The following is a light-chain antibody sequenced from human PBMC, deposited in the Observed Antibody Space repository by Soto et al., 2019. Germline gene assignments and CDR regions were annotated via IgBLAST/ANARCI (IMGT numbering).Light chain of an antibody. J-gene: IGKJ4*01. CDR3: QQYNNWPRAT. CDR2: RTS. V-gene: IGKV3-15*01. Sequence: EVVLTQSPVTLSLSPGERATLSCRASQGVPSSFLAWYQQKPGQAPRLLMFRTSSRATGFPARFSGSGSGTEFNLTISSLQSEDFGVYYCQQYNNWPRATFGGGTKVDIK. CDR1: QGVPSSF.